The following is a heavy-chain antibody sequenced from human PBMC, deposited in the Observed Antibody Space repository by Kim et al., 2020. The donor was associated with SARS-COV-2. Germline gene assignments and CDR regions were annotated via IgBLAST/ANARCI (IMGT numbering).Heavy chain of an antibody. CDR3: ARTGIAVAHLDY. D-gene: IGHD6-19*01. Sequence: KYSQKVQGRVTITRDTSASTAYRELSSLRSEDTAVYYCARTGIAVAHLDYWGQGTLVTVSS. V-gene: IGHV1-3*01. J-gene: IGHJ4*02.